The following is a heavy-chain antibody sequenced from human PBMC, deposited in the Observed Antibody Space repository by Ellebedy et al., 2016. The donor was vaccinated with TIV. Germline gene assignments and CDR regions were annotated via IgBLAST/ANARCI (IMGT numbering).Heavy chain of an antibody. CDR1: GFTVSNNY. D-gene: IGHD6-6*01. CDR3: ADIAASTEGN. Sequence: GESLKISXAASGFTVSNNYMRWVRQAPGKGLEWISLIYSDGSTYYADSVKGRFTISRDNSKNTLYLQMNSLRAEDTATYYCADIAASTEGNWGQGTLVTVSS. V-gene: IGHV3-66*01. J-gene: IGHJ4*02. CDR2: IYSDGST.